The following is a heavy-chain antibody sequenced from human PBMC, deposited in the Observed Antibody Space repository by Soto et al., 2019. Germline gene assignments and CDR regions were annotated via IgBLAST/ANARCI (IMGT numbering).Heavy chain of an antibody. D-gene: IGHD1-26*01. J-gene: IGHJ4*02. Sequence: EVQLVESGGGLVQPGGSLRLSCAASGFTFSSYSMNWVRQAPGKGLERVSYISISSGTIYYADSVKGRFTISRDNAKNSLYLQMNRLRDEDTAVYYCARVGGTTRAPIDYWGQGTLVTVSS. CDR2: ISISSGTI. V-gene: IGHV3-48*02. CDR3: ARVGGTTRAPIDY. CDR1: GFTFSSYS.